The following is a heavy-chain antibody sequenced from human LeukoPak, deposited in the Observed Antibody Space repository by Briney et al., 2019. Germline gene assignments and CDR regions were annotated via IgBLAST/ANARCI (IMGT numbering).Heavy chain of an antibody. CDR2: INHSGST. V-gene: IGHV4-34*01. D-gene: IGHD5-24*01. CDR1: GGSFSGYY. CDR3: ARHVWWSGRWLQVGMDY. Sequence: PSETLSLTCAVYGGSFSGYYRSWIRQPPGKGLEWIGEINHSGSTNYNPSLKSRVTISVDTSKNQFSLKLSSVTAADTAVYYCARHVWWSGRWLQVGMDYWGQGTLVTVSS. J-gene: IGHJ4*02.